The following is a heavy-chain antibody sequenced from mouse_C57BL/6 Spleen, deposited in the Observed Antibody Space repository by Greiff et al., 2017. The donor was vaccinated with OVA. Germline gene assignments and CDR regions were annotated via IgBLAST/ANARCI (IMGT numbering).Heavy chain of an antibody. J-gene: IGHJ3*01. CDR3: ARWYYGSSYVWFAY. Sequence: VQLQESGPELVKPGASVKLSCKASGYTFTSYDINWVKQRPGQGLEWIGWIYPRDGSTKYNEKFKGKATLTVDTSSSTAYMELHSLTSEDSAVYFCARWYYGSSYVWFAYWGQGTLVTVSA. V-gene: IGHV1-85*01. D-gene: IGHD1-1*01. CDR1: GYTFTSYD. CDR2: IYPRDGST.